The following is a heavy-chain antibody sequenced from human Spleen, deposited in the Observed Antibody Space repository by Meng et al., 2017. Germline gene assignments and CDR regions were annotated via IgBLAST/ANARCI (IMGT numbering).Heavy chain of an antibody. J-gene: IGHJ5*02. CDR1: GYSFKSNV. V-gene: IGHV1-69*13. CDR3: ARGKESSGSWYNPSNNWVDP. CDR2: IIPLVGTE. D-gene: IGHD6-13*01. Sequence: SVKVSCKASGYSFKSNVMNWVRQAPGQGLEWMGGIIPLVGTENYAQKFQGRVRITADASTSTVFMELSSLRSEDTAVYYCARGKESSGSWYNPSNNWVDPWGRGTLVTVSS.